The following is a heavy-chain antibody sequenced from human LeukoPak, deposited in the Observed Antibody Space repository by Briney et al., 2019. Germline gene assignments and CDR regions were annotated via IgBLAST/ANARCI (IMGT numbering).Heavy chain of an antibody. CDR2: MNPNSGNT. Sequence: ASVKVSCKASGDTFTSYDINWVRQATGQGLEWMGWMNPNSGNTGYAQKFQGRVTMTEDTSTDTAYMELSSLRSEDAAVYYCATHDCSGGSCYSNSAFDIWGQGTMVTVSS. D-gene: IGHD2-15*01. CDR1: GDTFTSYD. J-gene: IGHJ3*02. CDR3: ATHDCSGGSCYSNSAFDI. V-gene: IGHV1-8*01.